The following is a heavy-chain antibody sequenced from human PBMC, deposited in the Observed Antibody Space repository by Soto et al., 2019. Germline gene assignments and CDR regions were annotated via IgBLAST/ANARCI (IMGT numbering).Heavy chain of an antibody. Sequence: XGSLWLSCSASGFTFSNAWLSWVCQAPGKGLDWVGRIKSKTDGGTTDYAAPVKGRFTISRDDSKNTLYLQMNSLKTEDTAVYYCTTGIVVVPAAITRIRSWGQGPLVTVSS. CDR2: IKSKTDGGTT. J-gene: IGHJ5*02. V-gene: IGHV3-15*01. CDR1: GFTFSNAW. D-gene: IGHD2-2*02. CDR3: TTGIVVVPAAITRIRS.